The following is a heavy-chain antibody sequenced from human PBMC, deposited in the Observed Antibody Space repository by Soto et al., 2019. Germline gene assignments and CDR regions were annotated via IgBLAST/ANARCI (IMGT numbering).Heavy chain of an antibody. CDR1: GFTFSSYG. Sequence: PWGSLRLSCAASGFTFSSYGMHCVRQAPCKGLEWVAVIWYDGSNKYYADSVKGRFTISRDNSKNTLYLQMNSLRAEDTAVYYCARAGGGNSFAFDIWGQGTMVTVSS. CDR2: IWYDGSNK. D-gene: IGHD2-21*02. CDR3: ARAGGGNSFAFDI. V-gene: IGHV3-33*01. J-gene: IGHJ3*02.